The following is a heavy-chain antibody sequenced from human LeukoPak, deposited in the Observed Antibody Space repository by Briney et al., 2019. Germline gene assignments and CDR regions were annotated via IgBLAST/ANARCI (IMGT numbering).Heavy chain of an antibody. V-gene: IGHV1-24*01. J-gene: IGHJ4*02. D-gene: IGHD6-13*01. CDR1: GYTLTELS. CDR2: FDPEDGET. CDR3: ATPSSIAAAGSFDY. Sequence: GASVKVSCKVSGYTLTELSMHWVRQAPGKGPEWMGGFDPEDGETIYAQKFQGRVTMTEDTSTDTAYMELSSLRSEDTAVYYCATPSSIAAAGSFDYWGQGTLVTVSS.